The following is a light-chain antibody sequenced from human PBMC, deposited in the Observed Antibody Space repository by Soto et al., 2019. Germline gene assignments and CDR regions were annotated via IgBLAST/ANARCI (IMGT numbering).Light chain of an antibody. CDR1: QSVSSN. Sequence: EIVMTQSPATLSVSPGERATLSCRASQSVSSNLAWYQQKPGQAPRLLIYGASTRATGIPARFSGSGSGTDFTLTISRLEPEDFEVYYGQQYGSSPYTFGQGTRLEIK. CDR3: QQYGSSPYT. CDR2: GAS. J-gene: IGKJ5*01. V-gene: IGKV3-20*01.